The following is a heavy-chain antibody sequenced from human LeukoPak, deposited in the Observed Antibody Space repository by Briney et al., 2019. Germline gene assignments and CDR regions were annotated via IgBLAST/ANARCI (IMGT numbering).Heavy chain of an antibody. Sequence: SETLSLPFTVSGGSISSYYWSLIPQPPGEGLEGIGYIYYSGSTNYNPSLKSRVTMSVDTSKNQFSLNLRSVTPEDTAVYYCARNLIPEQLVLNFWGQGTLVTVSS. J-gene: IGHJ4*02. CDR3: ARNLIPEQLVLNF. V-gene: IGHV4-59*01. CDR1: GGSISSYY. CDR2: IYYSGST. D-gene: IGHD6-13*01.